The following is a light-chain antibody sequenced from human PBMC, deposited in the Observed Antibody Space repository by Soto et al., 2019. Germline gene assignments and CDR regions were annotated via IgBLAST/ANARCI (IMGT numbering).Light chain of an antibody. CDR3: QQYSRYST. J-gene: IGKJ2*01. V-gene: IGKV1-5*03. CDR1: QSINDW. CDR2: KSS. Sequence: DIPMTQSPSTLSASVGDRVTITCRASQSINDWLAWYQQKPGKAPKLLIYKSSSLESGVPSRFSGSGSGTEFILTISCLQPDDFATYYCQQYSRYSTFGPGTKLEIK.